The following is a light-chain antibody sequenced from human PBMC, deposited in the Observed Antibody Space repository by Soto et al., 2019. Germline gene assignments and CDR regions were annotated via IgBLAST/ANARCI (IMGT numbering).Light chain of an antibody. CDR2: DVS. Sequence: SAMCQSAPVSVSSGQLLALPCTGNSRDLGGYKYVSWYQHPPGKAPKLLIYDVSNRPSGVSDRFSGSKSGNTASLTISGLHAEDEAEYYCSSYTTSSTYVFGTRNKVTVL. J-gene: IGLJ1*01. V-gene: IGLV2-14*03. CDR1: SRDLGGYKY. CDR3: SSYTTSSTYV.